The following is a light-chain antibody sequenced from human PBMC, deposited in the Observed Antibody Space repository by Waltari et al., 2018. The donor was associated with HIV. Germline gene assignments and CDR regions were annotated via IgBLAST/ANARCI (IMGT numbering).Light chain of an antibody. Sequence: QSVLTQPPSASGTPGQRVTISCSGSNSNIATNTVNWYQQLPGTAPKLLIYSKSRGPSGVPDRFSGSKSGTSVSLAISGLQSEDEADYYCAAWDDSLNAVFGGGTKLTVL. CDR3: AAWDDSLNAV. CDR1: NSNIATNT. V-gene: IGLV1-44*01. J-gene: IGLJ2*01. CDR2: SKS.